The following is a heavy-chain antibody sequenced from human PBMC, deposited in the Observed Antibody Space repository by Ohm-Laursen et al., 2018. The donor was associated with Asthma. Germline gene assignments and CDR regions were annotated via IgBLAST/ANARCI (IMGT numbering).Heavy chain of an antibody. CDR3: ARVLDDSTGYGFDF. Sequence: TLSLTCTVSGGSVSSGSYYWSWIRQPPGKGLEWIGYIYKSGTTYYNSSLKSRVIISIDTSRNTFSLTLSSVTAADTAVYYCARVLDDSTGYGFDFWGQGTLVPVSS. CDR1: GGSVSSGSYY. D-gene: IGHD3-22*01. CDR2: IYKSGTT. V-gene: IGHV4-30-4*08. J-gene: IGHJ4*02.